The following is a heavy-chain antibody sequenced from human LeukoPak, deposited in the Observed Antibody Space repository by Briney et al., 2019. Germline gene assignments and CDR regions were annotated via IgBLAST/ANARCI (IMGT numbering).Heavy chain of an antibody. CDR3: AKGRREQWLVPLDY. J-gene: IGHJ4*02. CDR2: ISGSGGST. Sequence: GGSLRLSCAASGFTFSSYAMSWVAQAPGRGVEWVSAISGSGGSTYYADSVKGRFTISRDNYKNTLYLQMNSLRAEDTAVYYCAKGRREQWLVPLDYWGQGTLVTVSS. CDR1: GFTFSSYA. V-gene: IGHV3-23*01. D-gene: IGHD6-19*01.